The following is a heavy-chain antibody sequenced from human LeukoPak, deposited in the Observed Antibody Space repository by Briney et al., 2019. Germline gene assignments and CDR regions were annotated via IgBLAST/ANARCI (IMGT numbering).Heavy chain of an antibody. CDR1: GFTFSSYA. CDR3: ARDLTATSPYYFDY. D-gene: IGHD2-21*02. J-gene: IGHJ4*02. Sequence: PGGSLRLSCAASGFTFSSYAMHWVRQAPGKGLEGVAVISYDGGNKYYADSAKGRFTISRDNSKNTLYLQMNSLRAEDTAVYYCARDLTATSPYYFDYWGQGTLVTVSS. V-gene: IGHV3-30-3*01. CDR2: ISYDGGNK.